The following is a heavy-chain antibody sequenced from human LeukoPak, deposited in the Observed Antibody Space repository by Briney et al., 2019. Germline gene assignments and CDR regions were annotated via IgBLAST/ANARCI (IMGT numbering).Heavy chain of an antibody. CDR2: IYPADSNT. D-gene: IGHD5-18*01. V-gene: IGHV5-51*01. CDR3: ARDSRYSRGVGDFDY. J-gene: IGHJ4*02. CDR1: GYSFTNYW. Sequence: GESLKISCKGSGYSFTNYWIGWVRQMPGKGLEWMGIIYPADSNTRYSPSFQGQVTISADKSISTAYLQWSSLRAEDTAVYYCARDSRYSRGVGDFDYWGQGTLVIVSS.